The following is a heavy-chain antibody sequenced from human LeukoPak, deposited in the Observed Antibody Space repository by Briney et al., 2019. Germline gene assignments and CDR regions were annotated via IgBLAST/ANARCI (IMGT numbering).Heavy chain of an antibody. Sequence: GGSLRLSCVASGFTFSSYGMSWVRQAPGKGLEWVSVIYSGGSTYYADSVKGRFTISRDNSKNTLYLQMNSLRAEDTAVYYCARGGPAAGRFDYWGQGTLVTVSS. D-gene: IGHD6-13*01. CDR1: GFTFSSYG. CDR3: ARGGPAAGRFDY. V-gene: IGHV3-66*01. CDR2: IYSGGST. J-gene: IGHJ4*02.